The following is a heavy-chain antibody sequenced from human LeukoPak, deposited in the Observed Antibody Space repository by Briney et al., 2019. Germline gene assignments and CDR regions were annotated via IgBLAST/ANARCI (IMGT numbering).Heavy chain of an antibody. V-gene: IGHV3-7*01. CDR1: GFTFSSYW. J-gene: IGHJ6*02. D-gene: IGHD2-2*01. CDR2: IKQDGSEK. Sequence: GGSLRLSCAASGFTFSSYWMSWVRQAPGKGLEGVANIKQDGSEKYYVDSVKGRFTISRDNAKNSLYLQMNSLRAGDTAVYYCARSLLPAPTGTYYYYYYGMDVWGQGTTVTVSS. CDR3: ARSLLPAPTGTYYYYYYGMDV.